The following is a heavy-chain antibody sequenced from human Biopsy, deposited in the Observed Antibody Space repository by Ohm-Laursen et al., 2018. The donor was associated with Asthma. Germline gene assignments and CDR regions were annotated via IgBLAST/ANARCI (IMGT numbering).Heavy chain of an antibody. J-gene: IGHJ5*01. V-gene: IGHV4-59*01. CDR3: ARVWAGGFDS. CDR2: IYYTGST. D-gene: IGHD6-19*01. Sequence: GTLSLTCTVSGGSINNSYWSWIRQPPGKGLDLIGYIYYTGSTNYNPSLKSRVTLSVDTSNNQFSLKLSSVTAADTAFYYCARVWAGGFDSWGQGTLVTVSS. CDR1: GGSINNSY.